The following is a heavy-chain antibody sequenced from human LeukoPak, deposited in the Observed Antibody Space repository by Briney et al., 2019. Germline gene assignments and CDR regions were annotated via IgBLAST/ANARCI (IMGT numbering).Heavy chain of an antibody. CDR2: IRSKTNNYAT. Sequence: GGSLRLSCAAPGFTFSGSAMLWVRQASGKGLGWVGHIRSKTNNYATVYAASVKGRFTISRDNAQNSLYLQMNSLRAEDTAVYYCAELGITMIGGVWGKGTTVTISS. D-gene: IGHD3-10*02. CDR3: AELGITMIGGV. J-gene: IGHJ6*04. V-gene: IGHV3-73*01. CDR1: GFTFSGSA.